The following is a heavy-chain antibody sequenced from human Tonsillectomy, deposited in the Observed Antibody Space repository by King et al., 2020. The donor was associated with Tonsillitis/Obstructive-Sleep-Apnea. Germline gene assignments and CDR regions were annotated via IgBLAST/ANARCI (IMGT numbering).Heavy chain of an antibody. CDR1: GFTFSSYA. V-gene: IGHV3-23*04. CDR2: ISGSGGST. Sequence: VQLVESGGGLVQPGGSLRLSCAASGFTFSSYAMSWVRQAPGKGLEWVSAISGSGGSTYYADSVKGRFTISRDNSKNTLYLQMNSLRAEDTAVYYCAKGLMYYYDSSGPPDAFDIWGQGTMVTVSS. CDR3: AKGLMYYYDSSGPPDAFDI. D-gene: IGHD3-22*01. J-gene: IGHJ3*02.